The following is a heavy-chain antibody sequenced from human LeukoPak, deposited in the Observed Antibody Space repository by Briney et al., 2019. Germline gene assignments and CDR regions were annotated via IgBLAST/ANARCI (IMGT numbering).Heavy chain of an antibody. CDR1: GFTFSSYA. J-gene: IGHJ5*02. CDR2: IYYSGST. D-gene: IGHD1-7*01. CDR3: VRVGFSYGTVS. Sequence: GSLRLSCAGSGFTFSSYAMSWVRQAPGKGLEWIANIYYSGSTFYNPSLKSRVTISEDTSTNQFSLRLTSVTAADTALYYCVRVGFSYGTVSWGQGALVTVSS. V-gene: IGHV4-38-2*01.